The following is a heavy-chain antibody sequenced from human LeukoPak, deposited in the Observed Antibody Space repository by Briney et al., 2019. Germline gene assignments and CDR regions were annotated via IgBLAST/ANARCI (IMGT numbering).Heavy chain of an antibody. D-gene: IGHD6-19*01. V-gene: IGHV3-13*01. CDR1: GFTFSSYD. J-gene: IGHJ5*02. CDR3: ARGGLSSGWYNWFDP. Sequence: GGSLRLSCAASGFTFSSYDMHWVRQATGKGLEWVSAIGTAGDTYYPGSVKGRFTISRENAKNSLYLQMNSLRAGDTAVYYCARGGLSSGWYNWFDPWGQGTLVTVSS. CDR2: IGTAGDT.